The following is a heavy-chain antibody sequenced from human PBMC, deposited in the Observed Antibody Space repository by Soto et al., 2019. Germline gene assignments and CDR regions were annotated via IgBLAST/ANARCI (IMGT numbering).Heavy chain of an antibody. J-gene: IGHJ5*02. D-gene: IGHD3-22*01. V-gene: IGHV4-31*03. CDR3: ARGIRDYYDSSGSRFDP. CDR1: GGSISSGGYY. Sequence: SETLSLTCTVSGGSISSGGYYWNWIRQHPGKGLEWIGYIYYSGSTYYNPSLKSRVTISVDTSKNQFSLKLSSLRSEDTAVYYCARGIRDYYDSSGSRFDPWGQGTLVTVSS. CDR2: IYYSGST.